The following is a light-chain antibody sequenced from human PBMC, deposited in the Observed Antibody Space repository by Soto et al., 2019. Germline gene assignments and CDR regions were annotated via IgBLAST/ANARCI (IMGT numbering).Light chain of an antibody. Sequence: QSVLTQPASVSGSPGQSITISCTGTSSDVGGYNYVSWYQQHPGKAPKLMIYDVSNRPSGVSNRFSGSKSGNTASLTISGRQAEDEADYYCSSYTSSSTAVFGGGTKLTVL. V-gene: IGLV2-14*01. CDR2: DVS. CDR1: SSDVGGYNY. CDR3: SSYTSSSTAV. J-gene: IGLJ2*01.